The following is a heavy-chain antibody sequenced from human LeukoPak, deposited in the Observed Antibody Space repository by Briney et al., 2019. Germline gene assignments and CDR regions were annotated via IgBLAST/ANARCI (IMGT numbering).Heavy chain of an antibody. D-gene: IGHD6-6*01. CDR3: ARGLDPTSYYFDY. V-gene: IGHV4-59*01. CDR1: GDSISSYY. J-gene: IGHJ4*02. CDR2: IYYSGST. Sequence: SETLSLTCTVSGDSISSYYWSWIRQPPGKGLEWIGYIYYSGSTNYNPSLKSRVTISLDTSKNQISLKLSSVTAADTAVYYCARGLDPTSYYFDYWGQGTLVTVSS.